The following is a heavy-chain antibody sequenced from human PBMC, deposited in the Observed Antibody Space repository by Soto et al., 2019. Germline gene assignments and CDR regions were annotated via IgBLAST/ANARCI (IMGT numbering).Heavy chain of an antibody. Sequence: QVQLQESGPGLVKPSETLSLTSTVSGGTISSWYWSWIRQPPGKGLEWIGYIYYSGSTNCNPSLKSRVTISVDTSKNQFSLKLSFVTAADTAVYYCARRYGSAIDYWGQGTLVTVSS. CDR3: ARRYGSAIDY. V-gene: IGHV4-59*08. J-gene: IGHJ4*02. CDR1: GGTISSWY. CDR2: IYYSGST. D-gene: IGHD1-26*01.